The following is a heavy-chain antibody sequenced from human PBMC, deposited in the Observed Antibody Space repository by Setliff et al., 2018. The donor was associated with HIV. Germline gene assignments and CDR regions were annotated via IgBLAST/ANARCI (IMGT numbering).Heavy chain of an antibody. V-gene: IGHV4-39*02. CDR2: VYQSGST. Sequence: SETLSLTCTVYGASISNSNSYWGWIRQPPGKRLEWLGSVYQSGSTSYNPSLSSRLTISVDTSKNQVSLRLSSVTAADTGVYYCARGSTGYSSIWYRNGLTYYYYIDVWGKGTKVTVSS. J-gene: IGHJ6*03. CDR1: GASISNSNSY. CDR3: ARGSTGYSSIWYRNGLTYYYYIDV. D-gene: IGHD6-13*01.